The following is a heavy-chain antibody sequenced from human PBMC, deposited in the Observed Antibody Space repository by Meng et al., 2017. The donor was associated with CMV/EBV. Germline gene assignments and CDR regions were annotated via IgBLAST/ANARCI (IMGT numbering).Heavy chain of an antibody. D-gene: IGHD1-26*01. CDR1: GYSFTSYW. CDR3: ARQGEAREYYYYGMDV. CDR2: IYPGDSDT. Sequence: GESLKISCKGSGYSFTSYWIGWVRQRPGKGLEWMGIIYPGDSDTRYSPSFQGQVTISADKSISTAYLQWSSLKASDTAMYYCARQGEAREYYYYGMDVWGQGTTVTVSS. J-gene: IGHJ6*02. V-gene: IGHV5-51*01.